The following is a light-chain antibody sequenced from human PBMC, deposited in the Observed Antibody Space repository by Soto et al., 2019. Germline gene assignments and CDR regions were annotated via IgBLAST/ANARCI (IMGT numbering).Light chain of an antibody. V-gene: IGKV1-5*03. J-gene: IGKJ1*01. CDR2: KAS. Sequence: DIQMTQSPPTLSASVGDRVTIPCRASQSISNWLAWYQQKPGKAPKLLIYKASSLESGVPPRFSGSGSGTEFTLTISSLQPDDFGTYYCQEYNSYWTFGQGTKVDIK. CDR1: QSISNW. CDR3: QEYNSYWT.